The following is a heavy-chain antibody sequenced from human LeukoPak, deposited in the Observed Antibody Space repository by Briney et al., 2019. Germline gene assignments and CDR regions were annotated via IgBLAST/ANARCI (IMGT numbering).Heavy chain of an antibody. CDR2: INSGSSYI. D-gene: IGHD6-19*01. Sequence: PGGSLRLSCAASGFTVRSYSMDWVRQAPGKGLEWVSSINSGSSYIYYADSVKGRFTISRDNAKNSLYLQMNSLRAEDTAVYYCARDPVHSSGWFAVSYYYMDVWGKGTTVTVSS. V-gene: IGHV3-21*01. CDR3: ARDPVHSSGWFAVSYYYMDV. CDR1: GFTVRSYS. J-gene: IGHJ6*03.